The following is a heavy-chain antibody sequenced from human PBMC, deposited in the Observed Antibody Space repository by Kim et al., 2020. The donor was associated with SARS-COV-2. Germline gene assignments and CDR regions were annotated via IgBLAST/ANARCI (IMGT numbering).Heavy chain of an antibody. CDR2: ITGDGTST. Sequence: GGSLRLSCSASGFIFRTHSMHWVRQAPGKGLEFVSAITGDGTSTYYADSVKGRLTISRDNSENTLYLQMSGLRPEDTAFYYCVRLGGSYYTHWGQGTLVTVSS. J-gene: IGHJ4*02. CDR1: GFIFRTHS. V-gene: IGHV3-64D*06. CDR3: VRLGGSYYTH. D-gene: IGHD1-26*01.